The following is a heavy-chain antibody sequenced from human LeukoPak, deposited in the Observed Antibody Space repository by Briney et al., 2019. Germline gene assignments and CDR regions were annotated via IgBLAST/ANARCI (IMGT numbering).Heavy chain of an antibody. CDR1: GFTFSSYG. CDR2: ISYDGSNK. Sequence: PGRSLRLSCAASGFTFSSYGMHWVRQAPGKGLEWVAVISYDGSNKYYADSVKGRFTISRDNSKNTLYLQMNSLRAEDTAVYYCASGRGDYGVYFDYWGQGTLVTVSS. CDR3: ASGRGDYGVYFDY. V-gene: IGHV3-30*03. D-gene: IGHD4-17*01. J-gene: IGHJ4*02.